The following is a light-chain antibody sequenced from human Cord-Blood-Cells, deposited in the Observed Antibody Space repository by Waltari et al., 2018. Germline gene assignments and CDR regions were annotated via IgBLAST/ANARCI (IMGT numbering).Light chain of an antibody. J-gene: IGKJ4*01. CDR1: QSVSSY. CDR3: QQRSNWPLA. CDR2: DAS. Sequence: EIVFTQSPATLSLSPGERATLSCRASQSVSSYLAWYQQKPGQAPRLLIYDASNTATGIPARFSGSGSGTDFTLTISSLEPEDFAVYCCQQRSNWPLAFGGGTKVEIK. V-gene: IGKV3-11*01.